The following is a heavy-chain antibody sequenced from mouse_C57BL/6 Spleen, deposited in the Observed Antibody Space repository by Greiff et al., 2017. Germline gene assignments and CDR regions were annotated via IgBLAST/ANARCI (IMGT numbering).Heavy chain of an antibody. Sequence: QVQLKQSGAELAKPGASVKLSCKASGYTFTSYWMHWVKQRPGQGLEWIGYINPSSGYTKYNQKFKAKATLTADKSSSTAYMQLSSLTYEDSAVYYCATSGYAMDYWGQGTSVTVSS. J-gene: IGHJ4*01. V-gene: IGHV1-7*01. CDR2: INPSSGYT. D-gene: IGHD1-3*01. CDR3: ATSGYAMDY. CDR1: GYTFTSYW.